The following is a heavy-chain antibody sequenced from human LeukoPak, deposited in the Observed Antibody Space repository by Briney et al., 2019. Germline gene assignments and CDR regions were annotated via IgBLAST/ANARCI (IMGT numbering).Heavy chain of an antibody. CDR3: ARARRGTALDAFDI. CDR2: ISWNSGSI. V-gene: IGHV3-9*01. D-gene: IGHD3-16*01. J-gene: IGHJ3*02. Sequence: PGGSLRLSCAASGFTFDDYAMHWVRQAPGKGLEWVSGISWNSGSIGYADSVKGRFTISRDNAKNSLYLQMNSLRAEDTAVYYCARARRGTALDAFDIWGQGTMVTVSS. CDR1: GFTFDDYA.